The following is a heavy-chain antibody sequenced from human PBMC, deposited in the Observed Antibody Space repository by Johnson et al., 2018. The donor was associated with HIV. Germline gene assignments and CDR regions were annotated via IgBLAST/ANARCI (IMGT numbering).Heavy chain of an antibody. CDR3: AKDITPYSGAFDL. Sequence: QVQLVESGGGLARPAWSPRLSCAASQFTFSRYYMNCVRQAPGNGLEWVAVISYDGSNKSYADSVKGRFTISRDNSKNTLYLQMNSLRAEDTAVYYCAKDITPYSGAFDLWGQGTMVTVSS. CDR2: ISYDGSNK. D-gene: IGHD3-10*01. CDR1: QFTFSRYY. J-gene: IGHJ3*01. V-gene: IGHV3-30*18.